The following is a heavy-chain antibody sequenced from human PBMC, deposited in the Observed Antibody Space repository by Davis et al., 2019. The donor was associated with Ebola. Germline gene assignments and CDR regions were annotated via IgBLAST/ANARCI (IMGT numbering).Heavy chain of an antibody. CDR1: GFTFSSYW. D-gene: IGHD3-3*01. V-gene: IGHV3-7*03. CDR2: IKQDGSEK. CDR3: ARDGVYYDFWIGWLDP. J-gene: IGHJ5*02. Sequence: GESLKISCAASGFTFSSYWMSWVRQAPGKGLEWVANIKQDGSEKYYADSVKGRFTISRDNAKNSLYLQMNSLRAEDTAVYYCARDGVYYDFWIGWLDPWGQGTLVTVSS.